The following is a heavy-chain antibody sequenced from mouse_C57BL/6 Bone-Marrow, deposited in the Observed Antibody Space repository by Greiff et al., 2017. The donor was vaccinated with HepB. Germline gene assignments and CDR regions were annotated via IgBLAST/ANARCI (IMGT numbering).Heavy chain of an antibody. J-gene: IGHJ2*01. CDR3: ARDRTDY. V-gene: IGHV5-4*03. CDR2: ISVGGSYT. CDR1: GFTFSSYA. Sequence: DVMLVESGGGLVKPGGSLKLSCAAPGFTFSSYAMSWVRQTPENRLEWVATISVGGSYTYYPDNVKGRFTISRDNAKNNLYLQMSHLKSEETAMYYCARDRTDYWGEGTTLTVSS.